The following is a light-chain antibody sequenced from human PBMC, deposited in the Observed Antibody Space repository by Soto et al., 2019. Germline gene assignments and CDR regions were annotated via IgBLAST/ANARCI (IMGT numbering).Light chain of an antibody. Sequence: DIQMTQSPSSLSASVGDRVTITCRASHGISNNLAWYQQKPGKVPKLLIYGASTLQSGVPSRFSGSGSGTDFTLTISSLQPEDVATYYCQQYDSAPLTFDQGTKVEFK. CDR2: GAS. J-gene: IGKJ1*01. CDR1: HGISNN. CDR3: QQYDSAPLT. V-gene: IGKV1-27*01.